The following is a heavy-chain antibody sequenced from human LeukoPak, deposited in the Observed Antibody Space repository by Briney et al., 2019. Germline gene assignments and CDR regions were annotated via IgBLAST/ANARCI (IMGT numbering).Heavy chain of an antibody. V-gene: IGHV3-7*05. Sequence: GGSLRLSCAASGFTFSSSWMKWVRQAPGKGLESVAVIKEDGSEKYYVDSVKGRFAISRDNAKNSLYLQMNNVRAEDTAVYFCAANTQSGYWGQGALVTVSS. CDR2: IKEDGSEK. CDR3: AANTQSGY. CDR1: GFTFSSSW. D-gene: IGHD3-16*01. J-gene: IGHJ4*02.